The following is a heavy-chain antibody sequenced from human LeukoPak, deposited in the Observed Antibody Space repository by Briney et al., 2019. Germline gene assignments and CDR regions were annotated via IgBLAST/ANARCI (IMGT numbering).Heavy chain of an antibody. J-gene: IGHJ3*01. V-gene: IGHV4-34*01. CDR1: GESFSDYY. CDR3: ARGGSSSWYGDAFDF. CDR2: INHSGGT. D-gene: IGHD6-13*01. Sequence: SETLSLTCAVYGESFSDYYWTWIRQPPGRGLEWIGEINHSGGTNYNPSLKSRVTMSVDTSKNQFSLKVSSVTAADTAVYFCARGGSSSWYGDAFDFWGQGTMVTVSS.